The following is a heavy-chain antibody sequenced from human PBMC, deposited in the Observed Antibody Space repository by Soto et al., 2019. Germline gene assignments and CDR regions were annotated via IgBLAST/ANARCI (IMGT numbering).Heavy chain of an antibody. J-gene: IGHJ4*02. Sequence: SETLSLTYAVSGGSISSSNWWSWVRQPPGKGLEWIGEIYHSGSTNYNPSLKSRVTISVDKSKNQFSLKLSSVTAADTAVYYCARSTVTTPYCLDYWGQGTLVTVSS. CDR1: GGSISSSNW. V-gene: IGHV4-4*02. CDR2: IYHSGST. D-gene: IGHD4-17*01. CDR3: ARSTVTTPYCLDY.